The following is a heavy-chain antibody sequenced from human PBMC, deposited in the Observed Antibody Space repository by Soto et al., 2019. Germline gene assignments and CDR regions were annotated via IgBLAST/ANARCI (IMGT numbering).Heavy chain of an antibody. Sequence: PGGSLRLSCAASGFTFSSYSMNWVRQAPGKGLEWVSSISSSSSYIYYADSVKGRFTISRDNAKNSLYLQMNSLRAEDTAVYYCARGSDITMVRGASFDYWGQGTLVTVS. V-gene: IGHV3-21*01. CDR3: ARGSDITMVRGASFDY. J-gene: IGHJ4*02. CDR1: GFTFSSYS. CDR2: ISSSSSYI. D-gene: IGHD3-10*01.